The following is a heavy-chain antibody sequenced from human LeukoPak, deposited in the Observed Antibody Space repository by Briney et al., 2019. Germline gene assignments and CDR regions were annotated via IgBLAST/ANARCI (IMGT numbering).Heavy chain of an antibody. CDR2: INSDDDST. Sequence: PGGSLRLSCSASGFTFSSYAMHWVRQAPGKGLEYVSGINSDDDSTSYPDSLKDRFTIFRDNSKNTLYLQMSSLKTEDTAVYYCVKDRGGITRDFDYWGQGTLVTVSS. D-gene: IGHD1/OR15-1a*01. J-gene: IGHJ4*02. V-gene: IGHV3-64D*06. CDR1: GFTFSSYA. CDR3: VKDRGGITRDFDY.